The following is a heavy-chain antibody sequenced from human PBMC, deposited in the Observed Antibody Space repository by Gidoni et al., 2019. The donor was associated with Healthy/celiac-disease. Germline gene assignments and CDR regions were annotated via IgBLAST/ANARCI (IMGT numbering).Heavy chain of an antibody. J-gene: IGHJ6*02. CDR2: IGTASDT. CDR3: ARSPLTPQVAYSYGYGENYYGMDV. D-gene: IGHD5-18*01. Sequence: EVQLVVSGGGLVQPGGSRRLACGASGLTFSSYDMHWVRKATGKGLEWVSAIGTASDTYYPGSVKGRFTISRENSKNSLYLQMNSLRAEDTAVYYCARSPLTPQVAYSYGYGENYYGMDVWGQGTTVTVSS. CDR1: GLTFSSYD. V-gene: IGHV3-13*01.